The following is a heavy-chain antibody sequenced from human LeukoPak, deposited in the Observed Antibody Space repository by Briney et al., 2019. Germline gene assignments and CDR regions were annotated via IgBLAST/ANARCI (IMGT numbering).Heavy chain of an antibody. CDR3: ARAKGVAVTTYPYYYYYGMDV. D-gene: IGHD4-17*01. CDR1: GYTFTGYY. Sequence: ASVKVSCKASGYTFTGYYMHWVRQAPGQGLEWMGWINPNSGGTNYAQKFQGRVTMTRDTSISTAYMELSRLRSDDTAVYYCARAKGVAVTTYPYYYYYGMDVWGQGTTVTVSS. CDR2: INPNSGGT. V-gene: IGHV1-2*02. J-gene: IGHJ6*02.